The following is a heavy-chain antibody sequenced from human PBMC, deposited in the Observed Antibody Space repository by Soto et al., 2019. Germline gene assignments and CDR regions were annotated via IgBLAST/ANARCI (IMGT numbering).Heavy chain of an antibody. CDR1: GFSLSTSGLG. CDR2: IYWNDDK. D-gene: IGHD6-19*01. J-gene: IGHJ4*02. Sequence: QITLKESGPTLVRPTQTLTLTCTFSGFSLSTSGLGVGCIRQPPGKALEWLALIYWNDDKRYSPVLKARLTITKDTSNNQVVLTMTNMDPVDTAKYYCAHRPSGWYLFDYWGQGTLVTVSS. CDR3: AHRPSGWYLFDY. V-gene: IGHV2-5*01.